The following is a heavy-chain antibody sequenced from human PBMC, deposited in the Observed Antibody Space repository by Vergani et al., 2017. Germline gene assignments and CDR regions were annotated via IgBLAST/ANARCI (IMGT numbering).Heavy chain of an antibody. Sequence: QAQLVESGGGVVQPGSSLRLSCAASGFTFTDYGMHWVRQAPGKGLEWVAVIWSNGVNKYYADSVKGRFTISRDNSKNTLYLQMNSLRAEDTAVYYCAKDXYYDILTGPYYFDYWGQGTLVTVSS. CDR3: AKDXYYDILTGPYYFDY. CDR1: GFTFTDYG. J-gene: IGHJ4*02. V-gene: IGHV3-33*06. D-gene: IGHD3-9*01. CDR2: IWSNGVNK.